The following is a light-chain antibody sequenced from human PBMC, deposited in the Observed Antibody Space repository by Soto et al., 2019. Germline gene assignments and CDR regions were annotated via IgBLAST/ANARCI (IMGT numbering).Light chain of an antibody. J-gene: IGLJ1*01. V-gene: IGLV2-8*01. CDR3: KSYAGSNTYV. CDR2: EVV. CDR1: KNDIDVYDF. Sequence: QSVLTQPPSASGSPGQSVTISCTGTKNDIDVYDFVSWYQHHPGKAPRLIIYEVVQRPSGVPDRFSGSKSGNTASLTVSGLQAADEGDYFCKSYAGSNTYVFGSGTKVTAL.